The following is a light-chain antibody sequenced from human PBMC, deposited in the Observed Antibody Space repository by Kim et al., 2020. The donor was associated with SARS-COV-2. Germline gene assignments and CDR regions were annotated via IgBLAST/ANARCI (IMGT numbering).Light chain of an antibody. CDR2: SSD. J-gene: IGLJ2*01. CDR3: AAWDDSLNGLVV. V-gene: IGLV1-44*01. CDR1: RSSLGSNT. Sequence: TPPCSRTRSSLGSNTLNSYPQLPGPAPKLLIYSSDQPPSGVPARFSVSESGTSASLAISVLQSEDEADYYCAAWDDSLNGLVVFGGGTQLTVL.